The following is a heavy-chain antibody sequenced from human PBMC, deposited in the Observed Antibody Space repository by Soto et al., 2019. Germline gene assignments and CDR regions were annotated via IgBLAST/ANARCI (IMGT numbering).Heavy chain of an antibody. V-gene: IGHV4-30-2*01. D-gene: IGHD7-27*01. CDR2: IYHSGST. CDR3: ARGRNWVWFDP. Sequence: QLQLQESGSGLVKPSQTLSLTCAVSGGSISSGGYSWSWIRQPPGKGLEWIGYIYHSGSTYYHPSLKSXXTXSXXRSKNQFSLKLSSVTAADTAVYYCARGRNWVWFDPWGQGTLVTVSS. CDR1: GGSISSGGYS. J-gene: IGHJ5*02.